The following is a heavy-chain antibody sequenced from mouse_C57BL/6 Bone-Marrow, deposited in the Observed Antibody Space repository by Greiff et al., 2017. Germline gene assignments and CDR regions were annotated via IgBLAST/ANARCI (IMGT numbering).Heavy chain of an antibody. D-gene: IGHD3-2*02. CDR1: GYTFTSYW. CDR3: ARQEGDSSGPPWFAY. CDR2: IDPNSGGT. J-gene: IGHJ3*01. V-gene: IGHV1-72*01. Sequence: QVQLKQPGAELVKPGASVKLSCKASGYTFTSYWMHWVKQRPGRGLEWIGRIDPNSGGTKYNEKFKSKATLTVDKPSSTAYMQLSSLTSEDSAVYYCARQEGDSSGPPWFAYWGQGTLVTVSA.